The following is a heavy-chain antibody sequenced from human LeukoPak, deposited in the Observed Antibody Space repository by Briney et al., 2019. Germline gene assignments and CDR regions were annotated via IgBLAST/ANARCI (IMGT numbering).Heavy chain of an antibody. D-gene: IGHD4/OR15-4a*01. CDR2: TYYKSKWYN. J-gene: IGHJ4*02. CDR3: ARGAPYDYGEFDY. V-gene: IGHV6-1*01. Sequence: SQTLSVTCAISGDSVSSNSAAWNWIRQSPSSGLEWLGRTYYKSKWYNDYAVSVKSRITINPDTSKNQFSLQLNSVTPEDTAVYYCARGAPYDYGEFDYWGQGTLVTVSS. CDR1: GDSVSSNSAA.